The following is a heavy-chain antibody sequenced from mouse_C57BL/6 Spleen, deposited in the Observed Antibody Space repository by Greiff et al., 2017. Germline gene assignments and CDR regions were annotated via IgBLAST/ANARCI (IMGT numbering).Heavy chain of an antibody. CDR1: GYTFTSYG. V-gene: IGHV1-81*01. J-gene: IGHJ1*03. D-gene: IGHD2-1*01. CDR3: ARKGDGNYVYFDV. Sequence: VQLQESGAELARPGASVKLSCKASGYTFTSYGISWVKQRTGQGLEWIGEIYPRSGNTYYNEQFKGQATLTADKSSSTAYMELRSLTSEDSAVYFCARKGDGNYVYFDVWGTGTTVTVSS. CDR2: IYPRSGNT.